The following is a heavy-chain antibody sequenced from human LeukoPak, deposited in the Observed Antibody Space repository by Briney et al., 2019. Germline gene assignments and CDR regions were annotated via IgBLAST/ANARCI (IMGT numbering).Heavy chain of an antibody. CDR1: GFTFSIYA. Sequence: WGSLRLSCAASGFTFSIYAMSWVRRAPGKGLEWASAISGSGGSTYYADSVKGRFTISRDNSKNTLYLQMNSLRAEDTAVYYCAKGHSSGYYFDAFDIWGQGTMVTVSS. J-gene: IGHJ3*02. D-gene: IGHD3-22*01. CDR2: ISGSGGST. CDR3: AKGHSSGYYFDAFDI. V-gene: IGHV3-23*01.